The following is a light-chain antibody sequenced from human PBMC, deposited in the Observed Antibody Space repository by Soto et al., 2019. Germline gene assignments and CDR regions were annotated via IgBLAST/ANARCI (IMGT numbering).Light chain of an antibody. J-gene: IGKJ5*01. Sequence: DIQMTESRSSVYVSVGAGVTKNSRASQGISTYLAWYQQSPGKAPKLLSFAAATLQSGVPSRFRGSGSGTEFTLTIISLQPQDFETYYCQQLNSYPFTFGHGTRLEIK. CDR1: QGISTY. CDR3: QQLNSYPFT. CDR2: AAA. V-gene: IGKV1-9*01.